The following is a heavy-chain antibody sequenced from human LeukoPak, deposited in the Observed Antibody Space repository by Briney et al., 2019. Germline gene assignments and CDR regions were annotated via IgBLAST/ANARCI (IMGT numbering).Heavy chain of an antibody. CDR2: IWYDGSNK. Sequence: GGSLRLSCAASGFTFSSYGMHWVRQAPGKGLEWVAVIWYDGSNKYYADSVKGRFTISRDNSKNTLYLQMNSLRAEDTAVYYCARDNGSGSSDYWGQGTLVTVSS. D-gene: IGHD3-10*01. CDR1: GFTFSSYG. V-gene: IGHV3-33*01. CDR3: ARDNGSGSSDY. J-gene: IGHJ4*02.